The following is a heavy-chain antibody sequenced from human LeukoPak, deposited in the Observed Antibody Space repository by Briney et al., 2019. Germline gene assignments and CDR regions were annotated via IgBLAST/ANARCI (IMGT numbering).Heavy chain of an antibody. D-gene: IGHD3-22*01. CDR2: IYYSGST. V-gene: IGHV4-39*01. CDR1: GGSISSSSYY. CDR3: ASEALDDSSGSFDY. J-gene: IGHJ4*02. Sequence: PSETLSLTCTVSGGSISSSSYYWGWIRQPPGKGLEWIGSIYYSGSTYYNPSLKSRVTISVDTSKDQFSLKLSSVTAADTAVYYCASEALDDSSGSFDYWGQGTLVTVPS.